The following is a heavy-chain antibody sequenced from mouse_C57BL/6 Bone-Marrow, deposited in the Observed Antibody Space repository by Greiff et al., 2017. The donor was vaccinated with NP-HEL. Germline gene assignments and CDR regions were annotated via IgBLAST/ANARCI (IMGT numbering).Heavy chain of an antibody. D-gene: IGHD2-1*01. Sequence: DVMLVESGGGLVKPGGSLKLSCAASGFTFSSYTMSWVRQTPEKRLEWVATISGGGGNTYYPDSVKGRFTISRDNAKNTLYLQMSSLRSEDTALYYCARQADGNYLYAMDYWGQGTSVTVSS. CDR3: ARQADGNYLYAMDY. CDR1: GFTFSSYT. CDR2: ISGGGGNT. V-gene: IGHV5-9*01. J-gene: IGHJ4*01.